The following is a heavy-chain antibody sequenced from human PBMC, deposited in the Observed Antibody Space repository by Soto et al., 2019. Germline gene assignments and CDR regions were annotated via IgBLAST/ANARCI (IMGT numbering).Heavy chain of an antibody. CDR2: INPSGGST. Sequence: ASVKVSCKASGYSFTSYYMHWVRQAPGQGLEWMGIINPSGGSTSYAQKFQGRVTMTRDTSTSTVYMELSSLRSEDTAVYYCARVYYYDSSGYYYYYYGMDVWGQGTTVTV. CDR3: ARVYYYDSSGYYYYYYGMDV. D-gene: IGHD3-22*01. J-gene: IGHJ6*02. V-gene: IGHV1-46*03. CDR1: GYSFTSYY.